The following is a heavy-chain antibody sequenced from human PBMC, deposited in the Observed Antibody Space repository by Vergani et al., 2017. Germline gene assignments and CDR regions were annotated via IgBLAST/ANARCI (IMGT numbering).Heavy chain of an antibody. J-gene: IGHJ4*02. CDR3: ARATCSGGSCYRGFEY. Sequence: QVQLVQSGAEVKKPGASVKVSCKASGYTFTSYDINWVRQATGQGLEWMGWMNPNSGKTGYAQKFQGRVTITADESTSTAYMELSSLKSEDTAVFYCARATCSGGSCYRGFEYWGQGSLITVSS. CDR1: GYTFTSYD. D-gene: IGHD2-15*01. V-gene: IGHV1-8*01. CDR2: MNPNSGKT.